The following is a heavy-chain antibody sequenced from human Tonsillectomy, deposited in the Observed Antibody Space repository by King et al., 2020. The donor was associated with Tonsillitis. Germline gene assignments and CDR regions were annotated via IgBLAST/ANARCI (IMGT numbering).Heavy chain of an antibody. V-gene: IGHV4-59*08. CDR3: AGLQRDYYDSSCYYGWNYFDY. D-gene: IGHD3-22*01. J-gene: IGHJ4*02. Sequence: QLQESGPGLVKPSETLSLTCTVSGGSISSYYWSWIRQPPGKGLEWIGYIYYSGSTNYNPSLKSRVTISVDTSKNQFSLKLSSVTAADTAVYYCAGLQRDYYDSSCYYGWNYFDYWGQGTLVTVSS. CDR1: GGSISSYY. CDR2: IYYSGST.